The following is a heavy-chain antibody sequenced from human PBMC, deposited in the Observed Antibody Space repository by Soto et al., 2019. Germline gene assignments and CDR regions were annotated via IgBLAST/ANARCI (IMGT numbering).Heavy chain of an antibody. J-gene: IGHJ4*02. CDR3: ARDRGYGDFDY. D-gene: IGHD4-17*01. CDR1: GFTFSSYA. Sequence: QVQLVESGGGVVQPGRSPRLSCAASGFTFSSYAMHWVRQAPGKGLEWVAVISYDGSNKYYADSVKGRFTISRDNSKNTLYLQMNSLRAEDTAVYYCARDRGYGDFDYWGQRTLVTVSS. V-gene: IGHV3-30-3*01. CDR2: ISYDGSNK.